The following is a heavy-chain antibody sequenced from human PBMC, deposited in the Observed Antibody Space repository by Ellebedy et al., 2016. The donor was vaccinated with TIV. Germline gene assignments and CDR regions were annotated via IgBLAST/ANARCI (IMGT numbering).Heavy chain of an antibody. CDR2: ISGDSSYI. V-gene: IGHV3-21*01. CDR1: GFTFSTYN. J-gene: IGHJ4*02. CDR3: ARDMGYSSGWHYFDY. D-gene: IGHD6-19*01. Sequence: GESLKISCAASGFTFSTYNMNWVRQAPGKGLEWVSSISGDSSYIYYADSLKGRFTISRDNAKNSLYLQMNSLRAEDTAVYYCARDMGYSSGWHYFDYWGQGTLVTGSS.